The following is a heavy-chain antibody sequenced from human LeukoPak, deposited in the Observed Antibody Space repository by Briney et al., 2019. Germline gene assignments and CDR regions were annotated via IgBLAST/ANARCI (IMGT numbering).Heavy chain of an antibody. CDR3: ASDRSRTTVENSNWFDP. CDR2: IKQDGSQK. CDR1: GFTFSSYW. D-gene: IGHD4-23*01. V-gene: IGHV3-7*04. J-gene: IGHJ5*02. Sequence: GGSLRLSCVASGFTFSSYWMGWVRQAPGKGLEWVANIKQDGSQKYYVDSVKGRFTISRDNAENALYLQMNSLRAEDTAVYYCASDRSRTTVENSNWFDPWGQGTLVTVSS.